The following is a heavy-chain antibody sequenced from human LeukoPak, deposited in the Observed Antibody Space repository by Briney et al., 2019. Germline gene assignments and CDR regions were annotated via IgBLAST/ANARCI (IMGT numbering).Heavy chain of an antibody. CDR1: GFTFSSYS. CDR3: AREYCSGGSCYWDYYYYGMDV. V-gene: IGHV3-21*01. D-gene: IGHD2-15*01. CDR2: ISSSSSYI. Sequence: GGSLRLSCAASGFTFSSYSMNWVRQAPGKGLEWVSSISSSSSYIYYADSVKGRFTISRGNAKNSLYLQMNRLRAEDTAVYYCAREYCSGGSCYWDYYYYGMDVWGQGTTVTVSS. J-gene: IGHJ6*02.